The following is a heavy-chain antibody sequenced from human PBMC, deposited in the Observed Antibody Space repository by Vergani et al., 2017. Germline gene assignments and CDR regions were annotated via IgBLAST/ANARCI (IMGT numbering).Heavy chain of an antibody. Sequence: QVQLVESGGGVVQPGRSLRLSCAASGFTFSSYAMHWVRQAPGKGLEWVAVISYDGSNKYYADSVKGRFTISRDNSKNTLYLQMNSLRAEDTAVYYCARDRKAVAYIDYWDQGTLVTVSS. V-gene: IGHV3-30-3*01. CDR1: GFTFSSYA. CDR3: ARDRKAVAYIDY. D-gene: IGHD6-19*01. CDR2: ISYDGSNK. J-gene: IGHJ4*02.